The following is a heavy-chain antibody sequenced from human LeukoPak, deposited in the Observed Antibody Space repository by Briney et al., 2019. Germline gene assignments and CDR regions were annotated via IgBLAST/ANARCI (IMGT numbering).Heavy chain of an antibody. Sequence: SETLSLTCAVYGGSFSGYYWSWIRQPPGKGLEWIGEINHSGSTNYNPSLKSRVTISVDTSKNQFSLKLSSVTAADTAVYYCARGPPRSWLSGAFDIWGQGTMVTVSS. J-gene: IGHJ3*02. D-gene: IGHD3-22*01. CDR1: GGSFSGYY. V-gene: IGHV4-34*01. CDR3: ARGPPRSWLSGAFDI. CDR2: INHSGST.